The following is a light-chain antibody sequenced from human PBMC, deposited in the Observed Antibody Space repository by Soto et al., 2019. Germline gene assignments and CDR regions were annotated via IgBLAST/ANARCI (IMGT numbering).Light chain of an antibody. CDR2: AAS. CDR1: QDISSW. V-gene: IGKV1-12*02. CDR3: QQAYSFPYT. Sequence: DIQMTQSPSSVSAFVGDRVTITCRASQDISSWLAWYQQKPGKAPQLLIYAASNLQSAVPSRFSGSGSGTDFTLTINSLQPADFATYFCQQAYSFPYTFGQGTKLEIK. J-gene: IGKJ2*01.